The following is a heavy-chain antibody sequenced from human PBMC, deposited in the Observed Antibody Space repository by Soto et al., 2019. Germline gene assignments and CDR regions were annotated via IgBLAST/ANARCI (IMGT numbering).Heavy chain of an antibody. CDR3: ARDLYYDYVWGSYRTARRAQDAFDI. V-gene: IGHV1-18*01. D-gene: IGHD3-16*02. CDR2: ISAYNGNT. CDR1: GYTFTSYG. J-gene: IGHJ3*02. Sequence: QVQLVQSGAEVKKPGASVKVSCKASGYTFTSYGIIWVRQAPGQGLEWMGWISAYNGNTNYAQKLQGRVTMTTDTSTSTAYMELRSLRSDDTAVYYCARDLYYDYVWGSYRTARRAQDAFDIWGQGTMVTVSS.